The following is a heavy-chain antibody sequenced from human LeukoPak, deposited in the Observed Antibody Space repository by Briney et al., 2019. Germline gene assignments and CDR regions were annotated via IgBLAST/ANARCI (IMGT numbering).Heavy chain of an antibody. CDR2: IWYDGSNK. V-gene: IGHV3-33*06. Sequence: PGRSLRLSCAASGFTFSSYGMQWVRQAPGKGLEWVAVIWYDGSNKYYADSVKGRFTISRDNSKNTLYLQMNSLRAEDTAVYYCAKAALRYCSGGSCYIDYWGQGTLVTVSS. D-gene: IGHD2-15*01. CDR3: AKAALRYCSGGSCYIDY. J-gene: IGHJ4*02. CDR1: GFTFSSYG.